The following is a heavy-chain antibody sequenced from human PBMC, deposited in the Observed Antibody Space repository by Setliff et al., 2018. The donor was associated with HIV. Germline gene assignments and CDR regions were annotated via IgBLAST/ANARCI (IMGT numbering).Heavy chain of an antibody. D-gene: IGHD6-6*01. CDR1: GGSISSSIYY. J-gene: IGHJ4*02. Sequence: SETLSLTCTVSGGSISSSIYYWGWIRQPPGKGLEWIGFIYYSGSTYYYGGSTYYNPSLKSRVTISVDTSKNQFSLKLSSVTAADTAVYYCARHDTEYSRYPIDYWGQGNLVTVSS. V-gene: IGHV4-39*01. CDR2: IYYSGSTYYYGGST. CDR3: ARHDTEYSRYPIDY.